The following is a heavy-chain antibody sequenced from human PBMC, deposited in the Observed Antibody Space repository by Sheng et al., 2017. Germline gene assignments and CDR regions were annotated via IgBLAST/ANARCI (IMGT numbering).Heavy chain of an antibody. CDR1: GYTFTDFY. CDR2: IHPNSGAT. CDR3: ARTIPFDH. V-gene: IGHV1-2*02. J-gene: IGHJ4*02. D-gene: IGHD2-2*02. Sequence: QEQLVQSGAEVKKPGASAKVSCKASGYTFTDFYMHWVRQAPGQGLEWMGWIHPNSGATNYAQKFQGRVTLTTDTSISTAYMELSRLRFDDTAIYYCARTIPFDHWGQGTLVTV.